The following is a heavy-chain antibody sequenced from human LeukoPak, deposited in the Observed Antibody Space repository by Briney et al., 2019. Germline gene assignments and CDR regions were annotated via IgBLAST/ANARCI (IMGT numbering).Heavy chain of an antibody. J-gene: IGHJ4*02. V-gene: IGHV1-18*01. CDR3: ARDQSLVAYSSTWFDY. D-gene: IGHD6-13*01. CDR1: GYTFTNYV. CDR2: ISAYNGNR. Sequence: GASVKVSCKASGYTFTNYVISWVRQAPGQGLEWMGWISAYNGNRDYAQNLQGRVAMTTDTLTSTAYMELRSLRSDDTAVYYCARDQSLVAYSSTWFDYWGQGTPVTVSS.